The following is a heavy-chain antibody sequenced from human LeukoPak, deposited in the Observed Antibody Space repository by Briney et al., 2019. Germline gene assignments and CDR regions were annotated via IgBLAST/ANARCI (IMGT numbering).Heavy chain of an antibody. CDR3: ARDERPRGIAAAMGVFGC. CDR2: IYSGGST. J-gene: IGHJ4*02. D-gene: IGHD6-13*01. V-gene: IGHV3-66*01. CDR1: GFTVSNSY. Sequence: PGGSLRLSCAASGFTVSNSYMNWVRQAPGKGLEWVSVIYSGGSTYYADSVKGRFTISRDNSKNTVYLQMNSLRAEDTAVYYCARDERPRGIAAAMGVFGCWGQGILVTVSS.